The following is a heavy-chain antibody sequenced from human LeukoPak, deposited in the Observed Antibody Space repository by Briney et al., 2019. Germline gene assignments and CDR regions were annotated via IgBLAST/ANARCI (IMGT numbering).Heavy chain of an antibody. CDR1: GYTFTSYG. CDR2: ISGYNGNT. J-gene: IGHJ6*03. Sequence: GASVKVSCKASGYTFTSYGISWVRQAPGQGLEWMGWISGYNGNTKYAQKFQGRVTMTRDTSTSTAYMELRSLRSDDTAVYYCARDKQLDWAHYYYYYMDVWGKGTTVTVSS. CDR3: ARDKQLDWAHYYYYYMDV. D-gene: IGHD1-1*01. V-gene: IGHV1-18*01.